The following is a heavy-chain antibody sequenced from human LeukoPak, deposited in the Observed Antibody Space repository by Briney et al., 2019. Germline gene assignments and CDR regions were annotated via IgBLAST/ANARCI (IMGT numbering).Heavy chain of an antibody. J-gene: IGHJ3*02. CDR2: ISAYNGNT. Sequence: GASVPDSCKASGYTFTSYGISWVRQAPGQGLEWMGWISAYNGNTNYAQKLQGRVTMTTDTSTSTAYMELRSLRSDDTAVYYCARITMVRGANRAFVIRVERTMVTVSS. D-gene: IGHD3-10*01. CDR1: GYTFTSYG. CDR3: ARITMVRGANRAFVI. V-gene: IGHV1-18*01.